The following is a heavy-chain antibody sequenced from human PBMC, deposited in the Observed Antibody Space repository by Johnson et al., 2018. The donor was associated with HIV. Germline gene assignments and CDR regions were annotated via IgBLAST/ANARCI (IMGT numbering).Heavy chain of an antibody. CDR2: LNWSGGSV. CDR3: ARQHYYDSSGQGGGLDI. J-gene: IGHJ3*02. V-gene: IGHV3-20*04. CDR1: GFTFDDYA. D-gene: IGHD3-22*01. Sequence: VQLVESGGGVVRPGGSLRLSCAASGFTFDDYAMSWVRQVSGKGLEWVSGLNWSGGSVGYADSVKGRFIISRDNANNSLYLQMNSLRAEDTALYYCARQHYYDSSGQGGGLDIWGQGTMVTVSS.